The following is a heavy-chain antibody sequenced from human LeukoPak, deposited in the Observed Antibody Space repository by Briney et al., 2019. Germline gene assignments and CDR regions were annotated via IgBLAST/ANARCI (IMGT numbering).Heavy chain of an antibody. V-gene: IGHV1-8*03. CDR3: ARRDRVARYFDY. CDR1: GYTFTSYD. D-gene: IGHD5-12*01. Sequence: ASVTASCKASGYTFTSYDINWVRQATGQGLEWMGWMNPNSGNTGYAQKFQGRVTITRNTSISTAYMELSSLRSEDTAVYYCARRDRVARYFDYWGQGTLVTVSS. J-gene: IGHJ4*02. CDR2: MNPNSGNT.